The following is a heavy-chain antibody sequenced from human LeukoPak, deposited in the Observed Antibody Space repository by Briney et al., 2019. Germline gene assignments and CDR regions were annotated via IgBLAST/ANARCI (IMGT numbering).Heavy chain of an antibody. J-gene: IGHJ4*02. D-gene: IGHD3-22*01. CDR1: GYTFTGYY. CDR2: INPNSGGT. V-gene: IGHV1-2*02. Sequence: ASVKVSCKTSGYTFTGYYMHWVRQAPGQGLEWMGWINPNSGGTNSAQTFQGRVTMTRDTSISTAYMELSRLKSDDTAVYYCARDLYYDSSGSPDYWGQGTLVTVSS. CDR3: ARDLYYDSSGSPDY.